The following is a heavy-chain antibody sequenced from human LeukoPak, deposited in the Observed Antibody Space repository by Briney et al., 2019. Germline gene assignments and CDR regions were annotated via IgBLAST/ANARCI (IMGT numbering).Heavy chain of an antibody. Sequence: GGSLRLSCVGSGFTLSSYAMSWVRQAPGKGLEWVSAISGSGTRTYYADSVKGRFTISRDNSKNTLYLQMNSLRAEDTAVYYCAKAPTKEEEWLLLNYFDYWGQGALVTVSS. V-gene: IGHV3-23*01. J-gene: IGHJ4*02. CDR3: AKAPTKEEEWLLLNYFDY. CDR1: GFTLSSYA. CDR2: ISGSGTRT. D-gene: IGHD3-22*01.